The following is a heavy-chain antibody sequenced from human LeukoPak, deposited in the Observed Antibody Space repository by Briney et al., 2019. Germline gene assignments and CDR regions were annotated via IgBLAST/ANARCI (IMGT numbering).Heavy chain of an antibody. CDR2: IYYSGST. Sequence: SETLSLTCTVSGGSISSYYWSWIRQPPGKGLEWIGYIYYSGSTNYNPSLKSRVTISVDTSKNQFSLKLSSVTAADTAVYYCARRLSSGWLYDAFDIWGQGTMVTVSS. V-gene: IGHV4-59*01. J-gene: IGHJ3*02. CDR3: ARRLSSGWLYDAFDI. D-gene: IGHD6-19*01. CDR1: GGSISSYY.